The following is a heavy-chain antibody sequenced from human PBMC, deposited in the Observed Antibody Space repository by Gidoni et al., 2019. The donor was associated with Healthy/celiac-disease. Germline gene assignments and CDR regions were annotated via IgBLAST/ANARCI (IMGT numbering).Heavy chain of an antibody. D-gene: IGHD3-10*01. V-gene: IGHV4-38-2*01. CDR3: ASNAGSTMVRGVIHEYYFDY. CDR1: GYSISSGYY. Sequence: QVQLQESGPGLVKPSETLSLTCAVSGYSISSGYYWGWIRQPPGKGLEWIGSIYHSGSTYYNPSLKSRVTISVDTSKNQFSLKLSSVTAADTAVYYCASNAGSTMVRGVIHEYYFDYWGQGTLVTVSS. J-gene: IGHJ4*02. CDR2: IYHSGST.